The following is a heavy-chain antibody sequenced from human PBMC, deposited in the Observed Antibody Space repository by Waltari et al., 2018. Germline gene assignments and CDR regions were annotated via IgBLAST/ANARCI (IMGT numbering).Heavy chain of an antibody. CDR3: ARLPYNNIYFYYYMDV. Sequence: VQLPESGPGLVKPSETMSPTCTVPGGSISTYYWHWIRKPAGKGLEWIGRISATGSTNYTPSLKSRVTLSVDTSKNQFSLRLSSVTAVDTAVYYCARLPYNNIYFYYYMDVWGQGTTVTVSS. CDR2: ISATGST. CDR1: GGSISTYY. J-gene: IGHJ6*03. V-gene: IGHV4-4*07. D-gene: IGHD3-10*01.